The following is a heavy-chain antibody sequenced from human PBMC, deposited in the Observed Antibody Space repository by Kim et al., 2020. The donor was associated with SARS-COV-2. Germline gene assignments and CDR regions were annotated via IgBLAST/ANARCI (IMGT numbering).Heavy chain of an antibody. CDR2: IKQDGSEK. J-gene: IGHJ3*02. CDR1: GFTFSSYW. V-gene: IGHV3-7*01. D-gene: IGHD5-12*01. Sequence: GGSLRLSCAASGFTFSSYWMSWVRQAPGKGLEWVANIKQDGSEKYYVDSVKSRFTISRDNAKNSLYLQMNSLRAEDTAVYYCASGPLRQHAFDIWGQGTMVTVSS. CDR3: ASGPLRQHAFDI.